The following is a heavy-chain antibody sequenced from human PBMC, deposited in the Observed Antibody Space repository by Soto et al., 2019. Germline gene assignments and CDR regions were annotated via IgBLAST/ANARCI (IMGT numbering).Heavy chain of an antibody. J-gene: IGHJ4*02. CDR3: ARSVRPPYDFWSGYLAPFDY. D-gene: IGHD3-3*01. V-gene: IGHV2-26*01. Sequence: GSGPTLVNPTETLTLTCTVSGFSLSNARMGVSWIRQPPGKALEWLAHIFSNDEKSYSTSLKSRLTISKDTSKSQVVLTMTNMDPVDTATYYCARSVRPPYDFWSGYLAPFDYWGQGTLVTVSS. CDR2: IFSNDEK. CDR1: GFSLSNARMG.